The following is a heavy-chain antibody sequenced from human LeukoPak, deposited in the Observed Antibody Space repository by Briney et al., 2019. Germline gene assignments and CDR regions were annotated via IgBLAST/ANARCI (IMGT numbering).Heavy chain of an antibody. V-gene: IGHV4-38-2*02. CDR1: GYSISSGYY. Sequence: SSETLSLTCTVSGYSISSGYYWGWIRQPPGKGLEWIGSIYHSGSTYYNPSLKSRVTISVDTSKNQFSLKLTSVTAADTAVYYCARLHGRPSMVPLRRKDEYYFDYWGQGTLVTVSS. D-gene: IGHD4-23*01. CDR3: ARLHGRPSMVPLRRKDEYYFDY. J-gene: IGHJ4*02. CDR2: IYHSGST.